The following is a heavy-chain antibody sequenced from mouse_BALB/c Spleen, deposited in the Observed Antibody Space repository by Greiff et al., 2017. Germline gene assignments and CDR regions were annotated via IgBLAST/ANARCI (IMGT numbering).Heavy chain of an antibody. CDR1: GFTFSSFG. V-gene: IGHV5-17*02. J-gene: IGHJ4*01. CDR3: ARRDGYSLYYAMDY. CDR2: ISSGSSTI. D-gene: IGHD2-3*01. Sequence: EVMLVESGGGLVQPGGSRKLSCAASGFTFSSFGMHWVRQAPEKGLEWVAYISSGSSTIYYADTVKGRFTISRDNPKNTLFLQMTSLRSEDTAMYYCARRDGYSLYYAMDYWGQGTSVTVSS.